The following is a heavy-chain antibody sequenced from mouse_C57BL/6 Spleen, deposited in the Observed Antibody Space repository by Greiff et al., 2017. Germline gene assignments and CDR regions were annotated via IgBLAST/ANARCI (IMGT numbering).Heavy chain of an antibody. J-gene: IGHJ3*01. Sequence: QVTLKESGPGILQPSQTLSLTCSFSGFSLSTFGLGVGWIRQPSGKGLEWLAHIWWDDDKYYNPALKSRLTFSKDTSKNQVFLKIANVDTADAATYYCARMGYGSSPPWFAYWGQGTLVTVSA. CDR3: ARMGYGSSPPWFAY. V-gene: IGHV8-8*01. CDR1: GFSLSTFGLG. CDR2: IWWDDDK. D-gene: IGHD1-1*01.